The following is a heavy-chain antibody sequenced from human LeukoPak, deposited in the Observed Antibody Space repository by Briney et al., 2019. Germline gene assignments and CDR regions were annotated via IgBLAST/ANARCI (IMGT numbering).Heavy chain of an antibody. CDR3: ARGSGSLSFDI. V-gene: IGHV4-59*01. CDR2: IYYSGST. CDR1: GGSISSYY. J-gene: IGHJ3*02. Sequence: SETLSLTCTVSGGSISSYYWSWIRQPPGKGLEWSGDIYYSGSTNYHPSLKSRVTVSVDPSKNQFSLKLGSVTAADTAVYYCARGSGSLSFDIWGQGTMVTVSS. D-gene: IGHD1-26*01.